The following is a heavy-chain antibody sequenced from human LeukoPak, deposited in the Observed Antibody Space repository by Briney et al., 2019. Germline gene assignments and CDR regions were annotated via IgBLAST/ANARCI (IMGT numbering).Heavy chain of an antibody. CDR2: IVVGSGNT. Sequence: ASVKVSCKASGFTFTSAAVQWVRQARGQRLEWIGWIVVGSGNTNYAQKFQERVTITRDMSTSTAYMELSSLRSEDTAVYYCAADWSSMEWLDAFDIWGQGTMVTVSS. CDR1: GFTFTSAA. D-gene: IGHD3-3*01. CDR3: AADWSSMEWLDAFDI. J-gene: IGHJ3*02. V-gene: IGHV1-58*01.